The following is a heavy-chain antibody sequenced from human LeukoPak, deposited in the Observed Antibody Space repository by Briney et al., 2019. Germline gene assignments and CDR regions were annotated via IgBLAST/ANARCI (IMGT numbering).Heavy chain of an antibody. CDR3: AREGSSSWGTNWFDP. J-gene: IGHJ5*02. Sequence: PGGSLRLSCAASGFTFSNYSMKLVRQAPGKGLEWVSYISSSSSTIYYADSVKGRFTISRDNAKNSLYLQMNSLRAEDTAVYYCAREGSSSWGTNWFDPWGQGILVTVSS. D-gene: IGHD6-13*01. V-gene: IGHV3-48*01. CDR2: ISSSSSTI. CDR1: GFTFSNYS.